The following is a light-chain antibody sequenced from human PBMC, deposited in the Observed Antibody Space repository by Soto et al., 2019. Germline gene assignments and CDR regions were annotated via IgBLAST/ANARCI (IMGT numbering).Light chain of an antibody. CDR2: DAS. V-gene: IGKV3-11*01. CDR3: QQRSNWSLT. CDR1: QSVGIY. J-gene: IGKJ4*01. Sequence: EIVLTQSPATLSLSPGERATLSCRASQSVGIYLAWYQQKPGQAPRLLIYDASNRATGIPARFSGSGSGTDFTLTISSVEPVDSAVYYCQQRSNWSLTFGGGTKVEIK.